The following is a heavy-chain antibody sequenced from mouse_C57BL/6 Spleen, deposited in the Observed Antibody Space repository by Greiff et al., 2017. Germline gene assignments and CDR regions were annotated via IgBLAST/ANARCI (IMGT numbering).Heavy chain of an antibody. CDR2: IDPEDGET. J-gene: IGHJ3*01. CDR3: AREPYYGSSWAWFAY. Sequence: EVQLQQSGAEPVKPGASVKLSCTASGFNIKDYYMHWVKQRTEQGLEWIGRIDPEDGETKYAPKFQGKATITADNSANTAYLQLSSLTSEDTAVYYCAREPYYGSSWAWFAYWGQGTLVTVSA. CDR1: GFNIKDYY. V-gene: IGHV14-2*01. D-gene: IGHD1-1*01.